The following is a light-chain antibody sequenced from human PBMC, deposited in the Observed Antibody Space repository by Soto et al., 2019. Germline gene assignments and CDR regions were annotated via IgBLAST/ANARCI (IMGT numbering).Light chain of an antibody. CDR1: QSVSSY. CDR2: DAS. Sequence: EIVLTQSPATLSLSPGERATLSCRASQSVSSYLAWYQQKPGQAPRLLIYDASNRATGIPARFSGSGSGTDCTLPISSLEPEDVAVYYCQQRSDWPPLTFGGGTKVEIK. J-gene: IGKJ4*01. CDR3: QQRSDWPPLT. V-gene: IGKV3-11*01.